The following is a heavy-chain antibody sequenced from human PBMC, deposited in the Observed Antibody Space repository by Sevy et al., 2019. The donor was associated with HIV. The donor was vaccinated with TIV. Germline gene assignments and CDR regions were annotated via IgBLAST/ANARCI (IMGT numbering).Heavy chain of an antibody. CDR2: TYYNWNT. CDR3: SRASLCFFYLDV. D-gene: IGHD3-16*01. CDR1: GVSLSNGAYY. J-gene: IGHJ6*03. Sequence: SETLSLTCSVSGVSLSNGAYYWSWIRQHPEKGLEWIGYTYYNWNTYYNPSLKSRATISADTSKNQFSLRLSSVTAADTAVYYCSRASLCFFYLDVWGKGTTVTVSS. V-gene: IGHV4-31*03.